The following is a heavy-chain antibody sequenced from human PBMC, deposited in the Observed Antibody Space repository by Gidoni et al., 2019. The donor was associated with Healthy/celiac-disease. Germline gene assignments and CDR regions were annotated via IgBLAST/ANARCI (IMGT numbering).Heavy chain of an antibody. V-gene: IGHV3-23*01. Sequence: EVQLLESGGGLVQPGGSLRLSCAASGFTFSSYAMSGVRQAPGKGLEWVSAISGSGGSTYYADSGKGRFTISRDNSKNTLYLQMNSLRAEDTAVYYCAKEDYYDSSGYYATNWGQGTLVTVSS. CDR2: ISGSGGST. J-gene: IGHJ4*02. CDR1: GFTFSSYA. D-gene: IGHD3-22*01. CDR3: AKEDYYDSSGYYATN.